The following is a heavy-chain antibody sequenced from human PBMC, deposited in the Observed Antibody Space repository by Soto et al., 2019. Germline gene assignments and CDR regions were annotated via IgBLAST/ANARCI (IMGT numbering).Heavy chain of an antibody. CDR1: GVTFRTFA. V-gene: IGHV1-69*13. J-gene: IGHJ6*02. CDR3: ARGGSTMVRGPLVYGLDV. CDR2: IIPVFGTP. Sequence: GASLKVSCKASGVTFRTFAISWVRQAPGQGPEWMGGIIPVFGTPNYAQKFQGRVTITADESTSTAYMEPSSLRSEDTAVYYCARGGSTMVRGPLVYGLDVWGQGTTVTVS. D-gene: IGHD3-10*01.